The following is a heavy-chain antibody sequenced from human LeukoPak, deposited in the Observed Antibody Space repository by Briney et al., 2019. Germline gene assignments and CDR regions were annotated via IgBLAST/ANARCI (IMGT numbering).Heavy chain of an antibody. Sequence: GGSLRLSCAASGFTVSSNYMSWVRQAPGKGLEWVGFIRSKAYGGTTEYAASVKGTFTISRDDSKSIAYLQMNSLKTEDTAVYYCTRDSHFDWLLSDYWGQGTLVTVSS. J-gene: IGHJ4*02. CDR3: TRDSHFDWLLSDY. V-gene: IGHV3-49*04. D-gene: IGHD3-9*01. CDR1: GFTVSSNY. CDR2: IRSKAYGGTT.